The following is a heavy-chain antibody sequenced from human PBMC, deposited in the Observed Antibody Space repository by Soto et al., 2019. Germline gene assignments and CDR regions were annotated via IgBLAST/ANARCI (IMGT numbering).Heavy chain of an antibody. V-gene: IGHV4-39*01. Sequence: PSETLSLTCTVSGGSISSSSYYWGWIRQPPGKGLEWIGSIYYSGSTYYNPSLKSRVTISVDTSKNQFSLKLSSVTAADTAVYYCARRADYLPGDYWGQGTLVTVSS. J-gene: IGHJ4*02. D-gene: IGHD4-17*01. CDR2: IYYSGST. CDR3: ARRADYLPGDY. CDR1: GGSISSSSYY.